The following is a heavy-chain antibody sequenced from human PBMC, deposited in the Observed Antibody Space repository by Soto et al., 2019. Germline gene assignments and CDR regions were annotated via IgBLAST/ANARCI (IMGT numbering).Heavy chain of an antibody. J-gene: IGHJ5*02. CDR3: ARVDSSGPGHWFDP. CDR1: GYSISSGYY. D-gene: IGHD6-19*01. V-gene: IGHV4-38-2*01. Sequence: SETLSLTCAVSGYSISSGYYWCWIRQPPGKGLEWIGSIYNSGSTYYNPSLKSRVTISVDTSKNQFSLKLSSVTAADTAVYYCARVDSSGPGHWFDPWGQGTLVTVSS. CDR2: IYNSGST.